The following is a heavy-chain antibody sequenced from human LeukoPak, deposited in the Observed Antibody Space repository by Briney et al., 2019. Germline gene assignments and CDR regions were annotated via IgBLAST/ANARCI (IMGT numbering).Heavy chain of an antibody. V-gene: IGHV4-39*01. CDR3: ARRMPSSGYSYDF. Sequence: PSETLSLTCTVSGASISSTPSYWGWIRQPPGKGLEWIGSIYYTGTTYYSPSLKSRVTISIDTSNNRFSLRLTSVTAADTALYYCARRMPSSGYSYDFCGLGTLVSVSS. J-gene: IGHJ4*02. CDR1: GASISSTPSY. CDR2: IYYTGTT. D-gene: IGHD6-13*01.